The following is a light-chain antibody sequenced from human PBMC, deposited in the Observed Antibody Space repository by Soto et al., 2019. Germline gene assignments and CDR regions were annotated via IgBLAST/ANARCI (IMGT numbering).Light chain of an antibody. Sequence: EIVMTQSPATLSVSPGERATLSCRASQSVSSNLAWYQQKPGQAPRLLIYGASTRATGIPARFSGSGSVTEFTLTISSLQSEDFAVYYCQQYNIWPPITFGQGTRLEIK. J-gene: IGKJ5*01. V-gene: IGKV3-15*01. CDR2: GAS. CDR3: QQYNIWPPIT. CDR1: QSVSSN.